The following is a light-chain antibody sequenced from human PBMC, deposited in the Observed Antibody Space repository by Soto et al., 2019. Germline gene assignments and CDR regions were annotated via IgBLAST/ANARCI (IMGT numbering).Light chain of an antibody. CDR1: QSISSW. Sequence: DIQMTQSPSTLSASVGDRVTITCRASQSISSWLAWYQQKPGQAPKLLIYKASTLQSGVPSRFSGSGSGTEFTLAISSLQHDDSATYYCQQYNDNWTFGQGTKV. J-gene: IGKJ1*01. V-gene: IGKV1-5*03. CDR3: QQYNDNWT. CDR2: KAS.